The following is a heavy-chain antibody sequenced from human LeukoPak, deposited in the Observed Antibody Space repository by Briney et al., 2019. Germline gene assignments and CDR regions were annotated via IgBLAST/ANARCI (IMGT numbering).Heavy chain of an antibody. V-gene: IGHV3-30*18. CDR3: AKSITMVRGVYDAFDI. J-gene: IGHJ3*02. Sequence: GGSLRLSCAASGFTFSSYSMNWVRQAPGKGLEWVAVISYDGSNKYYADSVKGRFTISRDNSKNTLYVQMNSLRAEDTAVYYCAKSITMVRGVYDAFDIWGQGTMVTVSS. CDR2: ISYDGSNK. CDR1: GFTFSSYS. D-gene: IGHD3-10*01.